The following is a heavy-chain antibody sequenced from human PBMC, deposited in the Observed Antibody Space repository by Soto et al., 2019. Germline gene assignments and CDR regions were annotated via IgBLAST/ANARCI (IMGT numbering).Heavy chain of an antibody. V-gene: IGHV1-3*01. CDR2: INAGNGNT. Sequence: ASVKVSCKASGYTFTSYAMHWVRQAPGQRLEWMGWINAGNGNTKYSQKFQGRVTITRDTSASTAYMELNSLRAEDTAVYYCAKEVGSGWYEYYYYGMDVWGQGTTVTVSS. J-gene: IGHJ6*02. CDR3: AKEVGSGWYEYYYYGMDV. CDR1: GYTFTSYA. D-gene: IGHD6-19*01.